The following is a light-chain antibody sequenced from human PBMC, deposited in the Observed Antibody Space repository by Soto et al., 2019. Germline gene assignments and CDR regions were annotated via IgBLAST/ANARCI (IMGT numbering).Light chain of an antibody. V-gene: IGLV1-40*01. J-gene: IGLJ2*01. Sequence: QSVPTQPPSVSGAPGQRVTLSCTGSSSNIGAGYDVHWYQQLPGTAPKLLIYGNSNRPSGVPDRFSGSKSGTSASLAITGLQAEDEADDYCQSYDSSLSVVFGGGTKLTVL. CDR3: QSYDSSLSVV. CDR1: SSNIGAGYD. CDR2: GNS.